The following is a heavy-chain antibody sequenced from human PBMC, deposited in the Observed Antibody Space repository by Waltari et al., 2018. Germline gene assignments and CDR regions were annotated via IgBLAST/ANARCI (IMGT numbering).Heavy chain of an antibody. CDR2: IYSGGRT. D-gene: IGHD6-13*01. CDR3: ARFPNFAAGPR. J-gene: IGHJ4*02. CDR1: GFTVSSNY. Sequence: EVQLVESGGGLIQPGGSLRLSCAASGFTVSSNYMSWVRQAPGKGLEWVSVIYSGGRTYYANSVKGRFTISRDNSKNTLYLQMNSLRAEDTAVYYCARFPNFAAGPRWGQGTLVTVSS. V-gene: IGHV3-53*01.